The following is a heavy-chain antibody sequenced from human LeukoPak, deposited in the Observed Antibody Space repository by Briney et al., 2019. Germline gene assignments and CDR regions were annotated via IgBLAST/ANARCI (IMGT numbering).Heavy chain of an antibody. D-gene: IGHD2-15*01. CDR1: GFSLSTSGVG. CDR2: IYWDDDK. Sequence: SGPTLVNPPQTLTLTCTFSGFSLSTSGVGVGWIRQPPGKALEWLALIYWDDDKRYSPSLKSRLTITKDTSKNQVVLTTTNMDPVDTATYYCAHRLPTTLYCSGGSCYSRGAFDIWGQGTMVTVSS. V-gene: IGHV2-5*02. J-gene: IGHJ3*02. CDR3: AHRLPTTLYCSGGSCYSRGAFDI.